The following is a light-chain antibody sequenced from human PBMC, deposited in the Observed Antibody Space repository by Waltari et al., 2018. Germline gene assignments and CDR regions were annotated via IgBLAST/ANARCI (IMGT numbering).Light chain of an antibody. CDR3: QQYNNWPPGT. CDR1: QSIGST. J-gene: IGKJ1*01. CDR2: RAS. Sequence: ETVVTQSPATLSMSPGERATLSCRTSQSIGSTLAWYQQRPGQAPRLHIYRASTRATVIPDRFSGSGSETEFTLTISSLQSEDIAVYYCQQYNNWPPGTFGQGTKVEI. V-gene: IGKV3-15*01.